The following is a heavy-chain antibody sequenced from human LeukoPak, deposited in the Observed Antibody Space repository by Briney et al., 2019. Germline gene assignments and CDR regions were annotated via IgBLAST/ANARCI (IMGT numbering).Heavy chain of an antibody. CDR2: INPNSGGT. D-gene: IGHD6-13*01. CDR1: GYTFTGYY. Sequence: ASVKVSCTASGYTFTGYYMHWVRQAPGQGLEWMGRINPNSGGTNYAQKFQGRVTMTRDTSISTAYMELSRLRSDDTAVYYCARTVAAGTLVYWGQGTLVTVSS. J-gene: IGHJ4*02. CDR3: ARTVAAGTLVY. V-gene: IGHV1-2*06.